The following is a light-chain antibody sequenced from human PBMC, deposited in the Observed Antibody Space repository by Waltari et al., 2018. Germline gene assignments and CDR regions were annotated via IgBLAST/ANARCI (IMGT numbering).Light chain of an antibody. CDR2: AAS. Sequence: DIQMTQSPSSLSASVGDRVTITCRASQSISSYLNWYQQKPGKAPKLLIYAASSLQIGVPSRFSGSGSGPDFTLTISSLQPEDFATYYCQQTYSTSWTFGQGTKVEIK. V-gene: IGKV1-39*01. CDR3: QQTYSTSWT. J-gene: IGKJ1*01. CDR1: QSISSY.